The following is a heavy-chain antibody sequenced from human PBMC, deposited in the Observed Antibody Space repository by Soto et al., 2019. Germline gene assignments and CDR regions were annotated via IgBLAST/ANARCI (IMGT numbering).Heavy chain of an antibody. CDR3: ASGPSVAVAGSYYCYYCMDV. CDR1: GGSISSYY. Sequence: SETLSLTCTVSGGSISSYYWSWIRQPPGKGLEWIGYIYYSGSTNYNPSLKSRVTISVDTAKNQFSLKLSSGTAADTAVYYCASGPSVAVAGSYYCYYCMDVWGKGTTVTVSS. J-gene: IGHJ6*03. V-gene: IGHV4-59*01. D-gene: IGHD6-19*01. CDR2: IYYSGST.